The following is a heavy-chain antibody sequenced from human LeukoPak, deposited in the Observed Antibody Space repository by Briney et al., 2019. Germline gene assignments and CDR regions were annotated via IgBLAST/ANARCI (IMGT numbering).Heavy chain of an antibody. CDR2: ISSSGSTI. J-gene: IGHJ4*02. Sequence: PGGSLRLSCAASGFTFSSYEMNWVRQAPGKGLEWVSYISSSGSTIYYADSVKGRFTISRDNAKNSLFLQMDSLRVEDTAVYYCSRDGGRNNDYWGQGTLVTVSS. V-gene: IGHV3-48*03. D-gene: IGHD3-3*01. CDR3: SRDGGRNNDY. CDR1: GFTFSSYE.